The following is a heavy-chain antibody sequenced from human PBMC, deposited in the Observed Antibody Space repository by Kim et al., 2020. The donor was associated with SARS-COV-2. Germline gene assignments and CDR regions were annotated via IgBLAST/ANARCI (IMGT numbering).Heavy chain of an antibody. CDR3: ARGPWFGELLWGAFDI. J-gene: IGHJ3*02. Sequence: GGSLRLSCAASGFTFSSYSMNWVRQAPGKGLEWVSSISSSSSYIYYADSVKGRFTISRDNAKNSLYLQMNSLRAEDTAVYYCARGPWFGELLWGAFDIWGQGTMVTVSS. V-gene: IGHV3-21*01. D-gene: IGHD3-10*01. CDR2: ISSSSSYI. CDR1: GFTFSSYS.